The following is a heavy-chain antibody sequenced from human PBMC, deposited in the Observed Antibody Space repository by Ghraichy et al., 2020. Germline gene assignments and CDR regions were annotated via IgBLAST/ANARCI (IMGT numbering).Heavy chain of an antibody. D-gene: IGHD6-13*01. J-gene: IGHJ6*02. V-gene: IGHV3-23*01. CDR3: AKVLAQLVQSYYYYYAMDV. CDR1: GFTFSSYA. CDR2: ISMSGGST. Sequence: GGSLRLSCSASGFTFSSYAMSWVRQAPGEGLEWVSTISMSGGSTYYADSVKGRFTISRDSSKNTLYLQMHSLRAEDTALYYCAKVLAQLVQSYYYYYAMDVWGQGTTVTVSS.